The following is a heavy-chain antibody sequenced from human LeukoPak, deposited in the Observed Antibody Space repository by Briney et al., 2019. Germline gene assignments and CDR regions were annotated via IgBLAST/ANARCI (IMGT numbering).Heavy chain of an antibody. CDR2: IYNSVTT. D-gene: IGHD3-10*01. CDR3: ARGGGYYYGSGSYYADY. CDR1: GGSIASYY. V-gene: IGHV4-59*12. J-gene: IGHJ4*02. Sequence: SETLPLTCTLSGGSIASYYWSWIRQPPGKGLEWIGYIYNSVTTNYNPSLKSRVTISVDTSKNQFSLKLSSVTAADTAVYYCARGGGYYYGSGSYYADYWGQGTLVTVSS.